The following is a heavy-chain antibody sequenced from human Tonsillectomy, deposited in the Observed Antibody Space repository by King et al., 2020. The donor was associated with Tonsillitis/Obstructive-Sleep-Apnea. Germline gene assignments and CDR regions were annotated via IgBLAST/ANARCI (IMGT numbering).Heavy chain of an antibody. V-gene: IGHV4-34*01. D-gene: IGHD3-3*01. J-gene: IGHJ6*03. CDR1: GGSFSGYY. CDR2: INHSGST. Sequence: VQLQQWGAGLLKPSETLSLTCAVYGGSFSGYYWSWIRQPPGKGLDWIGEINHSGSTNYNPSLKSRVTISVDTSKNQFSLKLSSVTAADTAVYYCARGVEEYYDFWSGSLGYYYMDVWGKGTTVTVSS. CDR3: ARGVEEYYDFWSGSLGYYYMDV.